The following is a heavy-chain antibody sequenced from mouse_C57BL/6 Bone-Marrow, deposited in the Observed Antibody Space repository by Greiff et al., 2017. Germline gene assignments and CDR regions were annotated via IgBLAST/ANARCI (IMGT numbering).Heavy chain of an antibody. CDR3: AREDYYGGYYFDY. CDR2: IFPGSGST. Sequence: VQLQQSGPELVKPGASVKISCKASGYTFTDYYINWVQQRPGQGLEWIGWIFPGSGSTYYNEKFKGKATLTVDKASSTAYMLLSSLTSEDSAVYFCAREDYYGGYYFDYWGQGTTLTVSS. V-gene: IGHV1-75*01. D-gene: IGHD1-1*02. CDR1: GYTFTDYY. J-gene: IGHJ2*01.